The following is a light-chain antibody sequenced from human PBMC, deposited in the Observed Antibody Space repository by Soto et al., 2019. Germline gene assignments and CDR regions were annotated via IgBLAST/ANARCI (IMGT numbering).Light chain of an antibody. V-gene: IGKV1-27*01. Sequence: DIQMTQSPSSLSASVGDRVTITCRARQGISNYLAWYQQKPGKVPKLLIYAASTLQSWVPSRFSGSGSGTDFTLTISSLQPEDVATYYCQKYNGAPWTFGQGTKVEIE. J-gene: IGKJ1*01. CDR2: AAS. CDR1: QGISNY. CDR3: QKYNGAPWT.